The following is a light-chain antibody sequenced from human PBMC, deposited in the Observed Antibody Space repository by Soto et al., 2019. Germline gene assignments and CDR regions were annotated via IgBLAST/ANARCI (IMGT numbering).Light chain of an antibody. J-gene: IGKJ2*01. CDR2: DAS. Sequence: EIVLTQSPATLSLSPGERATLSCRASQSVSSYLAWYQQKPGQAPRLLIYDASNRATGIPARFSGSGSGTDFTLTISSLEPEDFAVYYCQQRSSGSEYTFGQGTKLEIK. CDR3: QQRSSGSEYT. V-gene: IGKV3-11*01. CDR1: QSVSSY.